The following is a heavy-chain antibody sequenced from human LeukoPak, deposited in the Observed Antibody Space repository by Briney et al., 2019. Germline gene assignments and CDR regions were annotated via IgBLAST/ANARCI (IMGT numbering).Heavy chain of an antibody. CDR3: ARVSPVYYYYYMDV. Sequence: GGSLRPSCAASGFTFSSYWMSWVRQAPGKGLEWVANIKQDGSEKYYVDSVKGRFTISRDNAKNSLYLQMNSLRAEDTAVYYCARVSPVYYYYYMDVWGKGTTVTISS. V-gene: IGHV3-7*03. CDR2: IKQDGSEK. J-gene: IGHJ6*03. CDR1: GFTFSSYW.